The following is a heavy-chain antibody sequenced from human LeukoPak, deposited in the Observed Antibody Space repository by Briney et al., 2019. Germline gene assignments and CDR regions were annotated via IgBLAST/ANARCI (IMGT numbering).Heavy chain of an antibody. Sequence: ASVQVSCKASGYTFSSYGISWVRQAPGQGLDWMRWISADNGNTKYAHKLQGCVTMTTDTSTTAAYMEPRSLRSDDTAVYYCARGVWWPPSGLDYWGQGTLVTVSS. CDR2: ISADNGNT. CDR3: ARGVWWPPSGLDY. J-gene: IGHJ4*02. CDR1: GYTFSSYG. D-gene: IGHD4/OR15-4a*01. V-gene: IGHV1-18*01.